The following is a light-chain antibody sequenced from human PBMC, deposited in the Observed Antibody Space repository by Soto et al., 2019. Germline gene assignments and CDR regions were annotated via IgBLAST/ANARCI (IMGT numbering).Light chain of an antibody. J-gene: IGLJ1*01. Sequence: QSVLTQPPSVSRAPGRTVTISCTGGTGYDVHWYQHLPGRAPKLLMYGFNSRAPGVPDRFSISKSGTSESLTISGLQPEDDAQYFCQSFDESLRGFVFGSGTKLTVL. V-gene: IGLV1-40*02. CDR1: GTGYD. CDR3: QSFDESLRGFV. CDR2: GFN.